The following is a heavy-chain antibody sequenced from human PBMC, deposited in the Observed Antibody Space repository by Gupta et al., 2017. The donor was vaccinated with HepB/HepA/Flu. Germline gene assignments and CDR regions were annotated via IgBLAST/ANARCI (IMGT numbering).Heavy chain of an antibody. D-gene: IGHD2-2*01. V-gene: IGHV1-69*06. J-gene: IGHJ4*02. CDR2: IIPIFGTA. CDR3: ASGLGYCSSTSCFGTDY. CDR1: GGTFSSYA. Sequence: QVQLVQSGAEVKKPGSSVKVSCKASGGTFSSYAISWVRQAPGQGLEWMGGIIPIFGTANYAQKFQGRVTITADKSTSTAYMELSSLRSEDTAVYYCASGLGYCSSTSCFGTDYWGQGTLVTVSS.